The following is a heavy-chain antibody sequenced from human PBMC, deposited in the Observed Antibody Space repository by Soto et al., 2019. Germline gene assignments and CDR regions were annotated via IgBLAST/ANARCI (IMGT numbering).Heavy chain of an antibody. V-gene: IGHV3-30-3*01. CDR1: GFTFSSYA. J-gene: IGHJ4*02. CDR2: ISYDGSNK. D-gene: IGHD3-10*01. Sequence: SLRLSCAASGFTFSSYAMHWVRQAPGKGLEWVAVISYDGSNKYYADSVKGRFTISRDNSKNTLYLQMNSLRAEDTAVYYCARDLRYYGSGSYSFDYYFDYWGQGTLVTVSS. CDR3: ARDLRYYGSGSYSFDYYFDY.